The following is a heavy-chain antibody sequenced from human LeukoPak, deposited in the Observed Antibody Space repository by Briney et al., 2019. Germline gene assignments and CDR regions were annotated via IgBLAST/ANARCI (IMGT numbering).Heavy chain of an antibody. CDR2: VSGSGGST. Sequence: GGTLSLSCAASGFTFSSYAMSWVRQAPGKGLEWVSAVSGSGGSTYYADSVKGRFTISRDNSKNTLYLQMNSLRAEDMAVYYCAKERGYYDSSGYYRNWFDPWGQGTLVTVSS. D-gene: IGHD3-22*01. J-gene: IGHJ5*02. CDR3: AKERGYYDSSGYYRNWFDP. CDR1: GFTFSSYA. V-gene: IGHV3-23*01.